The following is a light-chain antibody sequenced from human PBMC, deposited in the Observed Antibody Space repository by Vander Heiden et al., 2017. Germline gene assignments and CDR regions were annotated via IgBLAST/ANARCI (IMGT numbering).Light chain of an antibody. CDR2: INN. CDR1: SSNIGSNT. CDR3: AAWDDSLNGRV. J-gene: IGLJ3*02. V-gene: IGLV1-44*01. Sequence: HSLLTQPPSASGTPGQRGTISCSGSSSNIGSNTVNWYQQLPGTAPNLLIYINNQRPSGVPDRFSGSKSGTSASLAISGLQSEDEADYYCAAWDDSLNGRVFGGGTRLTVL.